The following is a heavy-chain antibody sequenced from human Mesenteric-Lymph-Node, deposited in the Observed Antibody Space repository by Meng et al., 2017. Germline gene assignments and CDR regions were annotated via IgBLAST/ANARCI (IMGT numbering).Heavy chain of an antibody. D-gene: IGHD1-26*01. CDR1: GFTFSSYA. V-gene: IGHV3-20*04. Sequence: GESLKISCSASGFTFSSYAMSWVRQAPGKGLEWVSGINWNGGSTVYADSVKGRFTISRDNAKNSLYLQMNSLRADDTAVYYCARSQSANSGSYWGNSYYYYGMDVWGQGTTVTVSS. J-gene: IGHJ6*02. CDR3: ARSQSANSGSYWGNSYYYYGMDV. CDR2: INWNGGST.